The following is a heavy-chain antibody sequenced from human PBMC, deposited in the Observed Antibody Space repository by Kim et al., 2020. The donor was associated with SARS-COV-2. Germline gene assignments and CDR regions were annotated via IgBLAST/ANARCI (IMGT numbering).Heavy chain of an antibody. V-gene: IGHV3-23*01. D-gene: IGHD2-21*01. Sequence: GGSLRLSCAASGFTFSSYAMSWVRQAPGKGLEWVSGIRGDGGRTYYADSVRGRFTISRDNSKNTLFLQMNSLRAEDTAVYYCAKGGLWGGSGGDGYYHN. CDR2: IRGDGGRT. CDR1: GFTFSSYA. J-gene: IGHJ6*03. CDR3: AKGGLWGGSGGDGYYHN.